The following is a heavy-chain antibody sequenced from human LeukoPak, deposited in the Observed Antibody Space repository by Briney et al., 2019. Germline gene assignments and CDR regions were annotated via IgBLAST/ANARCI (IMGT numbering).Heavy chain of an antibody. D-gene: IGHD2-8*01. J-gene: IGHJ3*02. CDR3: ARVPPEDPNNNESYDAFDI. V-gene: IGHV4-34*01. CDR1: GGSFSGFY. CDR2: INHSGTT. Sequence: PSETLSLTCAVYGGSFSGFYWSWIRQSPGKGLEWIGEINHSGTTVYSPSLKSRVTMSVDTSKTQVSLNVTSVTAADTAIYYCARVPPEDPNNNESYDAFDIWGQGTVVTVSS.